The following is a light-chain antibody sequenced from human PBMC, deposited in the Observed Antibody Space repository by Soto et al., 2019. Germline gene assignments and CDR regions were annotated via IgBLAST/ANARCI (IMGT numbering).Light chain of an antibody. Sequence: DIQMTQSPSSLSASVGDRVTITCRTSQSISNYLNWYQQKPGRAPKLLVYATSRLQSGVPSRFGGSGSGTHFTLTISSLQPEDFAAYYCQQSYRSPFTFGGGTRVEIK. J-gene: IGKJ4*01. CDR2: ATS. V-gene: IGKV1-39*01. CDR1: QSISNY. CDR3: QQSYRSPFT.